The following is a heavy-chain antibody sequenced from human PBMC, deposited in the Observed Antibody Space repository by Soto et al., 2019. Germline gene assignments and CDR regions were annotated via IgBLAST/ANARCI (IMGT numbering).Heavy chain of an antibody. CDR1: GGAITAYY. V-gene: IGHV4-4*07. Sequence: PSETLSLTCTVSGGAITAYYCSWIRQPVGEGLQWIGRVYSTGSTNYNPSLRSRVTMSVDTSQNQFFLRLSSVTAADTAVYYCARDEYYDSNNWFDHWGQGILVTVSS. CDR3: ARDEYYDSNNWFDH. J-gene: IGHJ5*02. D-gene: IGHD3-22*01. CDR2: VYSTGST.